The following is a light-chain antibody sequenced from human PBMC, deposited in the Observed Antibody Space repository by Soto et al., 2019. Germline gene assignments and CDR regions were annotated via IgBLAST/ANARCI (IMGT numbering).Light chain of an antibody. J-gene: IGKJ1*01. CDR3: QQYKDYSWT. V-gene: IGKV1-5*03. CDR2: TAS. Sequence: NQMTQSPSTLSASVGDRVAITCRASQSIGIWLAWYQQKPGKAPRFLIYTASTLESGVPSRFSGSGSGTEFTLTISSLQPDDFATYYCQQYKDYSWTFGQGTNVEVK. CDR1: QSIGIW.